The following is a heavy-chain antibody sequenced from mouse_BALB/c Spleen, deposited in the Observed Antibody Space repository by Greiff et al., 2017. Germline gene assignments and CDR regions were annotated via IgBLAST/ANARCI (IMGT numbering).Heavy chain of an antibody. J-gene: IGHJ3*01. V-gene: IGHV4-1*02. D-gene: IGHD2-4*01. CDR2: INPDSSTI. Sequence: EVKLMESGGGLVQPGGSLKLSCAASGFDFSRYWMSWVRQAPGKGLEWIGEINPDSSTINYTPSLKDKFIISRDNAKNTLYLQMSKVRSEDTALYYCARPIYYDYDPFAYWGQGTLVTVSA. CDR1: GFDFSRYW. CDR3: ARPIYYDYDPFAY.